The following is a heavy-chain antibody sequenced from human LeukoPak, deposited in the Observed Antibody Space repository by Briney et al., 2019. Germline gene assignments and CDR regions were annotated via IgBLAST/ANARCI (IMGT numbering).Heavy chain of an antibody. CDR1: GFTFSSYG. Sequence: PGGSLRLSCAASGFTFSSYGMHWVRQAPGKGLEWVAVISHDGSNKYYADSVKGRFTISRDNSKNTLYLQMNSLRAEDTAVYYCAKGFGVVVVPAASDYWGQGTLVTVSS. D-gene: IGHD2-2*01. J-gene: IGHJ4*02. CDR3: AKGFGVVVVPAASDY. V-gene: IGHV3-30*18. CDR2: ISHDGSNK.